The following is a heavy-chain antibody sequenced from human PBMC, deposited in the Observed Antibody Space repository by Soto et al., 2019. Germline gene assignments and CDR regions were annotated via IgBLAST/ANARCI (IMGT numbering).Heavy chain of an antibody. CDR2: MNPNSGNT. J-gene: IGHJ6*02. CDR3: ARAKSGSYYEYYYYYYGMDV. Sequence: QVQLVQSGAEVKKPGASVKVSCKASGYTFTSYDINWVRQATGQGLEWMGWMNPNSGNTGYAQKFQGRVTMTRNTSISTAYMELSSLRSEDTAGYYCARAKSGSYYEYYYYYYGMDVWGQGTTVTVS. CDR1: GYTFTSYD. V-gene: IGHV1-8*01. D-gene: IGHD1-26*01.